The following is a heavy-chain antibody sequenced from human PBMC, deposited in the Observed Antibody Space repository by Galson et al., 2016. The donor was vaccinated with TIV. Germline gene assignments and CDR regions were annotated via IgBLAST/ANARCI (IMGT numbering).Heavy chain of an antibody. D-gene: IGHD3-22*01. V-gene: IGHV3-74*01. CDR1: GFTFTNYW. J-gene: IGHJ4*02. Sequence: SLRLSCAASGFTFTNYWMEWVRQVPGKGLVWVSRINSDGSSIRYADSVKGRFTISRDNAENTLYLQMNSLRAEDTAVYYCTRVPFDYYDTSGYSYDSDYWGQGTLVSVSS. CDR2: INSDGSSI. CDR3: TRVPFDYYDTSGYSYDSDY.